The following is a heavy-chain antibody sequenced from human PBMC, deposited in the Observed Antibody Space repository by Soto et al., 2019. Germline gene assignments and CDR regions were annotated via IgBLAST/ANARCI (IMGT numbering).Heavy chain of an antibody. J-gene: IGHJ4*02. CDR1: GFTFYRYA. D-gene: IGHD6-19*01. V-gene: IGHV3-23*02. Sequence: VQLLESGGGLVQPGGSLRLSCAASGFTFYRYAMFWVRQTPRRGLEWVSFISGSGGRIEYGDFVRGRFTASRDNAEDTLSLQMNTLASDDTGVYYCVRRGSETGWYFDQWGQGTLVVVSS. CDR3: VRRGSETGWYFDQ. CDR2: ISGSGGRI.